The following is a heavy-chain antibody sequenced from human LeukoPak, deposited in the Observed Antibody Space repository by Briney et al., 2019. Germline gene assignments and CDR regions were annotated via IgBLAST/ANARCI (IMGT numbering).Heavy chain of an antibody. CDR1: GYTFTGYY. CDR3: ARGWEGATIPFDY. CDR2: INPNSGGT. D-gene: IGHD1-26*01. Sequence: ASVKVSCKASGYTFTGYYMHWVRQAPGQGLEWMGWINPNSGGTNYAQKFQGRVTMTRDTSISTAYMELSRLRSDDTAVYYCARGWEGATIPFDYWGQGTLVTVSS. V-gene: IGHV1-2*02. J-gene: IGHJ4*02.